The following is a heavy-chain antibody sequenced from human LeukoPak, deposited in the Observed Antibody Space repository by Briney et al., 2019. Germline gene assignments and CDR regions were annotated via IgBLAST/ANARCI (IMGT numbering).Heavy chain of an antibody. V-gene: IGHV1-2*02. CDR1: GYTFTGYY. D-gene: IGHD3-22*01. CDR3: ARVLYYYDSSGYYYDY. Sequence: ASVKVPCKASGYTFTGYYMHWVRQAPGQGLEWMGWINPNSGGTNYAQKFQGRVTMTRDTSISTAYMELSRLRSDDTAVYYCARVLYYYDSSGYYYDYWGQGALVTVSS. CDR2: INPNSGGT. J-gene: IGHJ4*02.